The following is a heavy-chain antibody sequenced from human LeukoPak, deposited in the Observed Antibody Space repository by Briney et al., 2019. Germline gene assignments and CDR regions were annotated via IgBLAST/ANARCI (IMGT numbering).Heavy chain of an antibody. CDR2: ISYDGSNK. V-gene: IGHV3-30*04. CDR1: GFTFSSYA. J-gene: IGHJ4*02. Sequence: GGSLRLSCAASGFTFSSYAMHWVRQAPGKGLEWVAVISYDGSNKYYADSVKGRFTISRDNSKNTLYLQMNSLRAEDTAVYYCARDPYSSGWYDYWGQGTLVTVSS. CDR3: ARDPYSSGWYDY. D-gene: IGHD6-19*01.